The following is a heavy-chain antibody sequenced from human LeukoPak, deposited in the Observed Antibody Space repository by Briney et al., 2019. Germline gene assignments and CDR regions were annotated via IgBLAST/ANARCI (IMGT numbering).Heavy chain of an antibody. CDR2: IYQSGST. D-gene: IGHD2-2*01. J-gene: IGHJ6*02. Sequence: SETLSLTCAVSGGSISSGGYSWSWIRQPPGQGLEWIGYIYQSGSTYYNPSLKSRVTISVDRSKNQFSLKLSSVTAADTAVYYCARGSVVVPAAIPGGYYYYGMDVWGQGTTVTVSS. CDR3: ARGSVVVPAAIPGGYYYYGMDV. CDR1: GGSISSGGYS. V-gene: IGHV4-30-2*01.